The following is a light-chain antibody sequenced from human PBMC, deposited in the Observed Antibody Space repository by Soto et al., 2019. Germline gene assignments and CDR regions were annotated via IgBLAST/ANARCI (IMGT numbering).Light chain of an antibody. CDR1: QSVSSSY. V-gene: IGKV3-20*01. CDR3: QQYGSSPLT. CDR2: GAS. J-gene: IGKJ4*01. Sequence: EIVLTQSPGTLSLSPCERATLFCSASQSVSSSYLAWYQQKPGQSPRLLIYGASTRAIGIADRFSGSGSGTDFTLTISRLEPEDFAVYFCQQYGSSPLTFGGGTKVDIK.